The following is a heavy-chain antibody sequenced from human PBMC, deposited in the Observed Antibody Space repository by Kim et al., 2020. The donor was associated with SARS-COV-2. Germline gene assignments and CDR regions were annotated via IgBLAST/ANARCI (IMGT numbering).Heavy chain of an antibody. CDR3: ARDRYGSGRDLYYDYYGMDV. CDR2: INPNSGGT. V-gene: IGHV1-2*04. Sequence: ASVKVSCKASGYTFTGYYMHWVRQAPGQGLEWMGWINPNSGGTNYAQKFQGWVTMTRDTSISTAYMELSRLRSDDTAVYYCARDRYGSGRDLYYDYYGMDVWGEETTVTVSS. CDR1: GYTFTGYY. J-gene: IGHJ6*04. D-gene: IGHD3-10*01.